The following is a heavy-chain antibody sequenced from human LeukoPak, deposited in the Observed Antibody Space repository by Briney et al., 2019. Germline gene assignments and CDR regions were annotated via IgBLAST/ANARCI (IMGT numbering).Heavy chain of an antibody. D-gene: IGHD3-22*01. V-gene: IGHV3-53*01. Sequence: GGSLRLSCAASGFTVSSNYMSWVRQAPGKGLEWVSVMYSDGNTNYADSVKGRVTISRDNAKNSLYLEMNSLRAEDTALYYCARGRDYYDRSGYQGYYFDFWGQGTLVTVSS. CDR1: GFTVSSNY. J-gene: IGHJ4*02. CDR2: MYSDGNT. CDR3: ARGRDYYDRSGYQGYYFDF.